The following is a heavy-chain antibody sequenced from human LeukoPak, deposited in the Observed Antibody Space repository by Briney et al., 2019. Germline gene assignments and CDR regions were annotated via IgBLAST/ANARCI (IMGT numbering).Heavy chain of an antibody. Sequence: ASVKVSCKASGGTFSSYAISWVRQAPGQGLEWMGGIIPIFGTANYAQKFQGRVTITADESTSTAYMELSSLRSEDTAVYYCAMNAAAGGVYYYYMDVWGKGTTVTVSS. D-gene: IGHD6-13*01. CDR2: IIPIFGTA. CDR1: GGTFSSYA. V-gene: IGHV1-69*13. J-gene: IGHJ6*03. CDR3: AMNAAAGGVYYYYMDV.